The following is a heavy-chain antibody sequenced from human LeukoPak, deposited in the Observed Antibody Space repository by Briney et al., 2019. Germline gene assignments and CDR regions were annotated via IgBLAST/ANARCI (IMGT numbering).Heavy chain of an antibody. V-gene: IGHV3-21*01. Sequence: GGSLRLSCAASGFTFSSYEMNWVRQAPGKGLEWVSSISNNNSYIYYADSVKGRFTISRDNAKNSLYLQMNSLRAEDTAVYYCARDPLGIFGVNYYYYYMDVRGKGTTVTVSS. CDR3: ARDPLGIFGVNYYYYYMDV. D-gene: IGHD3-3*01. J-gene: IGHJ6*03. CDR1: GFTFSSYE. CDR2: ISNNNSYI.